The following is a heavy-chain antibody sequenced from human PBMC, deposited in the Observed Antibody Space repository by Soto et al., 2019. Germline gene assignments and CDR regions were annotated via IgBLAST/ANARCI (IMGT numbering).Heavy chain of an antibody. CDR2: INSDGSTT. V-gene: IGHV3-74*01. CDR3: ARDSSYGMDV. Sequence: EVQLVESGGGVVQPGGSLRLSCAASGFMFSNGWMHWVRQAPGKGLVWVSYINSDGSTTTYADSVKGIFTISRDNAKTTVYLQMTSLGAEHTGVYYCARDSSYGMDVWGQGTTVTVSS. J-gene: IGHJ6*02. CDR1: GFMFSNGW.